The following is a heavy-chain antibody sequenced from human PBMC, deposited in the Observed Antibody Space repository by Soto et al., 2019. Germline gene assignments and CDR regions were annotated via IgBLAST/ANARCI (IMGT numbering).Heavy chain of an antibody. J-gene: IGHJ6*02. CDR1: GYTFTGYY. Sequence: ASVKVSCKASGYTFTGYYMHWVRQAPGQGLEWMGWINPNSGGTNYAQKFQGRVTMTRDTSISTAYMELSRLRSDDTAVYYCARDEIAARNYYYGMDVWGQGTTVTVSS. V-gene: IGHV1-2*02. CDR3: ARDEIAARNYYYGMDV. D-gene: IGHD6-6*01. CDR2: INPNSGGT.